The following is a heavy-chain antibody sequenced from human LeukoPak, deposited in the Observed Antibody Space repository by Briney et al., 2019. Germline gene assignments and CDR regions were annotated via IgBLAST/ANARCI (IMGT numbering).Heavy chain of an antibody. V-gene: IGHV4-61*08. J-gene: IGHJ1*01. Sequence: SETLSLTCTVSGGSISNTAYYWGWIRQPPGKGLEWIGYIYYSGTTNYNPSLKSRVTISVDTSKNQFSLKLSSVTAADTAVYYCAREDYCSGGSCYSGYFQHWGQGTLVTVSS. CDR2: IYYSGTT. CDR3: AREDYCSGGSCYSGYFQH. CDR1: GGSISNTAYY. D-gene: IGHD2-15*01.